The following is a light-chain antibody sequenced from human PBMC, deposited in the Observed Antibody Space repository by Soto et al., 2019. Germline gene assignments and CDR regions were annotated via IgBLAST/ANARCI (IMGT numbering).Light chain of an antibody. CDR2: GES. CDR1: QIVHSPS. Sequence: EIVLTQSPGTLSLSPGERATLSCRARQIVHSPSLGWYQHKPAPAPRLLMYGESNIATGITDCFSGSGSRTDFTLTISRLQPEEFAVHYCQQYRRSPITCGQGTRLEIQ. CDR3: QQYRRSPIT. V-gene: IGKV3-20*01. J-gene: IGKJ5*01.